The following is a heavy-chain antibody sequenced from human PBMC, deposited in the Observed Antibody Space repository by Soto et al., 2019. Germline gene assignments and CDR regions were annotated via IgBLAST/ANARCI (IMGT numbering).Heavy chain of an antibody. J-gene: IGHJ6*02. CDR1: GYTFTTYF. CDR2: INPTGGAT. CDR3: ARGSYASNLFIMDV. V-gene: IGHV1-46*01. Sequence: QVQLVQSGAEVKKPGASVQVSCKTSGYTFTTYFMHWVRQAPGQGFEWMGRINPTGGATAYAQKFTGRGTVTRDTSTSTVYIELGGLTSKDTAVYYCARGSYASNLFIMDVWGQGTTVTVSS. D-gene: IGHD4-4*01.